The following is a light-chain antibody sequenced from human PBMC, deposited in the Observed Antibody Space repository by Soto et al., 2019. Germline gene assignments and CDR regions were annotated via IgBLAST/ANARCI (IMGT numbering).Light chain of an antibody. CDR2: GAS. Sequence: EIVLTQSPGTLSLSPGERATLSCRASQSVTSNYLAWYQQKPGQAPRLLIYGASTRATGIPARFSGSGSATEFTLTISSLQSEDFAVYYCQQYNNWPAITFGQGTRLEIK. CDR3: QQYNNWPAIT. CDR1: QSVTSN. J-gene: IGKJ5*01. V-gene: IGKV3D-15*01.